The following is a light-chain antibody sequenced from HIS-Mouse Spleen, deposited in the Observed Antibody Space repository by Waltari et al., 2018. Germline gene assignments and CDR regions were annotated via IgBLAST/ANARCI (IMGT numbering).Light chain of an antibody. J-gene: IGLJ2*01. CDR2: EDS. Sequence: SYELTQPPSVSVSPGQTARITCSGVALPKQYAYWYQQKSGQAPLLVIYEDSKRPSGIPERFSGSSSGTMATLTISGAQVEDEADYYCYSTDSSGNHRVFGGGTKLTVL. CDR3: YSTDSSGNHRV. V-gene: IGLV3-10*01. CDR1: ALPKQY.